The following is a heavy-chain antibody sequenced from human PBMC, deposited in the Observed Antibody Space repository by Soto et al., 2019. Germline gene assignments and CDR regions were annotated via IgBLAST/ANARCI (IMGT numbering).Heavy chain of an antibody. CDR2: IYYSGST. V-gene: IGHV4-39*01. CDR1: GGSISSSSYY. D-gene: IGHD1-20*01. CDR3: ARLITLKYYFDY. Sequence: SLTCTVSGGSISSSSYYWGWIRQPPGKGLEWIGSIYYSGSTYYNPSLKSRVTISVDTSKNQFSLKLSSVTAADTAVYYCARLITLKYYFDYWGQGTLVTVSS. J-gene: IGHJ4*02.